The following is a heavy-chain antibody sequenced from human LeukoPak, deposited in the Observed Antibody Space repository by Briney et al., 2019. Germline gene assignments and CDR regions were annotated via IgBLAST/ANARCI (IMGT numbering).Heavy chain of an antibody. Sequence: ASVKVSCMASGYTFTSYYMHWVRQAPGQGLEWMGIINPSGGSTSYAQKFQGRVTMTRDTSTSTVYMELSSLRSEDTAVYYCARPLYSSGWYDHAFDIWGQGTTVTVSS. J-gene: IGHJ3*02. V-gene: IGHV1-46*01. CDR1: GYTFTSYY. CDR2: INPSGGST. CDR3: ARPLYSSGWYDHAFDI. D-gene: IGHD6-19*01.